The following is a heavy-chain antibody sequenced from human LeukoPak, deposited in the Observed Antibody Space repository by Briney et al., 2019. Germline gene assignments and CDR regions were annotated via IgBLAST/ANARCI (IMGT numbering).Heavy chain of an antibody. CDR1: GYTFTGYY. CDR3: ARDLVGATASYNWFDP. D-gene: IGHD1-26*01. J-gene: IGHJ5*02. CDR2: INPNSGDT. Sequence: ASVKVSCKASGYTFTGYYMHWVRQAPGQGLEWMGWINPNSGDTNYAQKFQGRVTMTRDTSTSTVYMELSSLRSEDTAVYYCARDLVGATASYNWFDPWGQGTLVTVSS. V-gene: IGHV1-2*02.